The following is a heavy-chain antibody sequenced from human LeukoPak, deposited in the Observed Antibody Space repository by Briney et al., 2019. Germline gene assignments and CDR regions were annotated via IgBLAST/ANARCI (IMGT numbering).Heavy chain of an antibody. D-gene: IGHD3-10*01. CDR1: RFTFSSYA. CDR3: AKQAGSAGYYGSGSYYDY. J-gene: IGHJ4*02. Sequence: PGGSLRLSCAASRFTFSSYAMSWVRQAPGKGLEWVSAISGSGGSTYYADSVKGRFTISRDNSKNTLYLQMNSLRAEDTAVYYCAKQAGSAGYYGSGSYYDYWGQGTLVTVSS. V-gene: IGHV3-23*01. CDR2: ISGSGGST.